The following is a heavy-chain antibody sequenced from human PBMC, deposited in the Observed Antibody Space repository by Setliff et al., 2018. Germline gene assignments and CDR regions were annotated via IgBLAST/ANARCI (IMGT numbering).Heavy chain of an antibody. CDR1: GGSISSGDYY. Sequence: KPSETLSLTCTVSGGSISSGDYYWSWIRQPPGKGLEWIGYIYYSGSTYYNPSLKSRVTISVDTSKNQFSLKLSSVTAADTAVYYCAREGYYDSSGYWADFDYWGQGTLVTVSS. CDR2: IYYSGST. J-gene: IGHJ4*02. D-gene: IGHD3-22*01. CDR3: AREGYYDSSGYWADFDY. V-gene: IGHV4-30-4*08.